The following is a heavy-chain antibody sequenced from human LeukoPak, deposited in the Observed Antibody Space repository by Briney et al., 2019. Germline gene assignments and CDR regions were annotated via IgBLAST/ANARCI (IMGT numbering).Heavy chain of an antibody. Sequence: PGGSLRLSCAASGFTFSSYAMSWVRQAPGKGLEWVAVISYDGSNKYYADSVKGRFTISRDNSKNTLYLQMNSLRAEDTAVYYCARAGYSYVTRIVDYWGQGTLVTVSS. CDR3: ARAGYSYVTRIVDY. J-gene: IGHJ4*02. CDR2: ISYDGSNK. D-gene: IGHD5-18*01. V-gene: IGHV3-30-3*01. CDR1: GFTFSSYA.